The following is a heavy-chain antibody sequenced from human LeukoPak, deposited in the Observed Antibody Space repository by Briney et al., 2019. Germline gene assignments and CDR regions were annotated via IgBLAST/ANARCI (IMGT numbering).Heavy chain of an antibody. CDR3: AKITIFGVGIDY. CDR1: GLTFSSYG. J-gene: IGHJ4*02. Sequence: GGSLRLSCAASGLTFSSYGMHWVRQAPGKGLEWVAFIRYDGSNKYYTDSVKGRFTISRDNSKNTLYLQMNSLRPEDTAVYYCAKITIFGVGIDYWGQGTLVTVPS. CDR2: IRYDGSNK. D-gene: IGHD3-3*01. V-gene: IGHV3-30*02.